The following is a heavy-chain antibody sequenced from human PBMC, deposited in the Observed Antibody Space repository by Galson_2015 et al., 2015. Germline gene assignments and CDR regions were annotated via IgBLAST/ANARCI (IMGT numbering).Heavy chain of an antibody. V-gene: IGHV3-23*01. J-gene: IGHJ4*02. Sequence: SLRLSCAASGFTVSSSYMSWVRQAPGKGLEWVSAISGSGGVSTYYADSVKGRFTISRDDSKNTLHLQMNSLRAEDTAVYYCAKGTYTGDYGAGYWGQGTLVTVSS. CDR1: GFTVSSSY. CDR3: AKGTYTGDYGAGY. D-gene: IGHD4-17*01. CDR2: ISGSGGVST.